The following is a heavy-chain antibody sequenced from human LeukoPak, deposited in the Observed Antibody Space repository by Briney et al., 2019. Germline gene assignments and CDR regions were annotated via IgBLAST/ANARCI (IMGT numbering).Heavy chain of an antibody. J-gene: IGHJ5*02. D-gene: IGHD2-2*02. CDR1: GGSFSGYY. Sequence: SETLSLTCAVYGGSFSGYYWSWIRQPPGKGLEWIGEINHSGSTNYNPSLKSRVTISVDTSKNQFSLKLSSVTAADTAVYYCARRYQLLYGSSWFDPWGQGTLVTVSS. V-gene: IGHV4-34*01. CDR3: ARRYQLLYGSSWFDP. CDR2: INHSGST.